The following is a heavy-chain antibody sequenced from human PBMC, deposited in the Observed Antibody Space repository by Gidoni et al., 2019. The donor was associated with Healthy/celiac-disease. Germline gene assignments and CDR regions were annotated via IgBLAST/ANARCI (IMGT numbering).Heavy chain of an antibody. CDR1: GFTFSSYA. CDR2: ISGSGGST. D-gene: IGHD2-15*01. CDR3: AKDDRRLDIVVVVAATSDY. J-gene: IGHJ4*02. V-gene: IGHV3-23*01. Sequence: EVQLLESGGGLVQPGGSLRLSCAASGFTFSSYAMSWVRQAPGKGLEWVSAISGSGGSTYYADSVKGRFTISRDNSKNTLYLQMNSLRAEDTAVYYCAKDDRRLDIVVVVAATSDYWGQGTLVTVSS.